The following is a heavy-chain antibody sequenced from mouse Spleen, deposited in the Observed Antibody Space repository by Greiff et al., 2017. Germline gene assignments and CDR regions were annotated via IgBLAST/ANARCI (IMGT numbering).Heavy chain of an antibody. D-gene: IGHD1-1*01. J-gene: IGHJ2*01. CDR3: ARGSSYYYFDY. V-gene: IGHV1-4*01. CDR2: INPSSGYT. CDR1: GYTFTSYT. Sequence: LQESGAELARPGASVKMSCKASGYTFTSYTMHWVKQRPGQGLEWIGYINPSSGYTKYNQKFKDKATLTADKSSSTAYMQLSSLTSEDSAVYYCARGSSYYYFDYWGQGTTLTVSS.